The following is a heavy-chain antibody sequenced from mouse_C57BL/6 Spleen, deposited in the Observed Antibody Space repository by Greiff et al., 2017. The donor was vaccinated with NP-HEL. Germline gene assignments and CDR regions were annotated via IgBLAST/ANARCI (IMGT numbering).Heavy chain of an antibody. CDR2: IYPGSGST. V-gene: IGHV1-55*01. Sequence: QAQLQQPGAELVKPGASVKMSCKASGYTFTSYWITWVKQRPGQGLEWIGDIYPGSGSTNYNEKFKSKATLTVDTSSITAYMQLSSLTSEDSAVYYCARKGIYYGNYWYFDVWGTGTTVTVSS. J-gene: IGHJ1*03. CDR1: GYTFTSYW. D-gene: IGHD2-1*01. CDR3: ARKGIYYGNYWYFDV.